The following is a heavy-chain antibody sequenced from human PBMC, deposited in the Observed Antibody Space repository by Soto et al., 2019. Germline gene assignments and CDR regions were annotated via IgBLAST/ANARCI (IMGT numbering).Heavy chain of an antibody. CDR2: INPSGGST. CDR3: ARGGNTMKAMMPWRVWIDP. V-gene: IGHV1-46*01. CDR1: GYTFTTNY. J-gene: IGHJ5*02. Sequence: QVQLVQSGAEVKKPGASVKVSCKASGYTFTTNYMHWVRQAPGQGLQWMGIINPSGGSTSYAQRFQGRVTMTRDTSTNTVYMELSSLRSEDPAGYYCARGGNTMKAMMPWRVWIDPWGQGTLVTVSS. D-gene: IGHD3-22*01.